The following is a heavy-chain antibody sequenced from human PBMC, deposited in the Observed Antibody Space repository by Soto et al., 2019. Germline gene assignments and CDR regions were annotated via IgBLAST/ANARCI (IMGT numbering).Heavy chain of an antibody. CDR3: ARGGGGYDYYFDY. CDR2: INHSGST. V-gene: IGHV4-34*01. D-gene: IGHD5-12*01. J-gene: IGHJ4*02. CDR1: GGSFSGYY. Sequence: SETLSLTCAVYGGSFSGYYWSWIRQPPGKGLEWIGEINHSGSTNYNPSLKSRVTISVDTSKNQFSLKLSSVTAADTAVYYCARGGGGYDYYFDYWGQGTLVTVSS.